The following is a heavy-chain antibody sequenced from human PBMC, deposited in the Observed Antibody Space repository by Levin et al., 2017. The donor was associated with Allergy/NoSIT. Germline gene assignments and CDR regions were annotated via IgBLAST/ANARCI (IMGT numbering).Heavy chain of an antibody. J-gene: IGHJ4*02. CDR1: GFTFNNYW. V-gene: IGHV3-7*01. D-gene: IGHD2/OR15-2a*01. CDR3: ARDTSANLYGNRNYCGIFDY. CDR2: INQEGSQM. Sequence: PGGSLRLSCAASGFTFNNYWMGWVRQAPGKGLEWVANINQEGSQMFYVDSVRGRFTISRDNTKNSLYLQMNSLRAEDTAVYYCARDTSANLYGNRNYCGIFDYWGQGTLVTVSS.